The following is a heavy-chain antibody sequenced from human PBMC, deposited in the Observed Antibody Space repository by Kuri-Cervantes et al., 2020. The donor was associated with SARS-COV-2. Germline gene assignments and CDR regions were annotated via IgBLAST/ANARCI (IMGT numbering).Heavy chain of an antibody. CDR1: GGSFNNYY. CDR2: INHSGGT. Sequence: SETLSLTCAVYGGSFNNYYGSWIRQPPGKGLEWIGEINHSGGTTHNPSLKSRVIISADTSKNQFSLKMRSVTAAATAVYYCARGLVAVVPSPVLGLGPHYYSYHVDVWGHGTTVTVSS. J-gene: IGHJ6*02. V-gene: IGHV4-34*01. CDR3: ARGLVAVVPSPVLGLGPHYYSYHVDV. D-gene: IGHD2-2*01.